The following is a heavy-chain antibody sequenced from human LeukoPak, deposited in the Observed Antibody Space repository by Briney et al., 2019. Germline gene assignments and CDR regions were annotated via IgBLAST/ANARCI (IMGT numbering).Heavy chain of an antibody. CDR1: GYTFTSYG. D-gene: IGHD1-26*01. J-gene: IGHJ4*02. V-gene: IGHV1-18*01. CDR2: ISAYNGNT. CDR3: ARDMGSGSLHY. Sequence: ASVKVSCKASGYTFTSYGISWVRQAPGQGLEWMGWISAYNGNTNYAQTFQGRVTITRDTSASTAYMELSSLRREDTAMYYCARDMGSGSLHYWGQGTLVTVSS.